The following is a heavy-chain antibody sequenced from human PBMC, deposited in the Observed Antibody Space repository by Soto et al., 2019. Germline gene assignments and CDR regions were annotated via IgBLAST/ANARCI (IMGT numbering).Heavy chain of an antibody. V-gene: IGHV3-30*18. Sequence: GGSLRLSCAASGFTFSSYGMHWVRQAPGKGLEWVAVISYDGSNKYYADSVKGRFTISRDNSKNTLFLQMNSLRAEDSSLDCSAKDSGSYDFDNWGQGTLVTVSS. CDR2: ISYDGSNK. J-gene: IGHJ4*02. CDR1: GFTFSSYG. D-gene: IGHD1-26*01. CDR3: AKDSGSYDFDN.